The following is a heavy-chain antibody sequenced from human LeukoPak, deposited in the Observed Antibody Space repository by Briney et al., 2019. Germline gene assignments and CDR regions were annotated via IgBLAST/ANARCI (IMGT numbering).Heavy chain of an antibody. D-gene: IGHD3-3*01. CDR2: ISSSSSYI. V-gene: IGHV3-21*01. J-gene: IGHJ6*03. CDR1: GFTFSSYA. CDR3: ARDFAIFGVAYYYYMDV. Sequence: GGSLRLSCAASGFTFSSYAMSWVRQAPGKGLEWVSSISSSSSYIYYADSVKGRFTISRDNAKNSLYLQMNSLRAEDTAVYYCARDFAIFGVAYYYYMDVWGKGTTVTVSS.